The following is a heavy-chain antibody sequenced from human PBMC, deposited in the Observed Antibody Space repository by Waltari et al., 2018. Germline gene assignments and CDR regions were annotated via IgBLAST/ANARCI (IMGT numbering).Heavy chain of an antibody. J-gene: IGHJ3*02. D-gene: IGHD3-9*01. CDR2: IYQSGST. V-gene: IGHV4-38-2*02. CDR1: GYSISSGYY. Sequence: QVQLQESGPGLVKPSETLSLTCTVSGYSISSGYYWGWIRQPPGTGLEWIGSIYQSGSTYYNPSLKSRVTISVDTSKNQFSLKLSSVTAADTAVYYCASSLLRYFDWPMTGLDAFDIWGQGTMVTVSS. CDR3: ASSLLRYFDWPMTGLDAFDI.